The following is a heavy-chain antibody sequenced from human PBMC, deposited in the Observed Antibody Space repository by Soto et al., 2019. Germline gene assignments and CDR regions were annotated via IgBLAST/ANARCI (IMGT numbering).Heavy chain of an antibody. CDR3: ASGGYYDFWSGYYANWFDP. V-gene: IGHV4-34*01. CDR2: INHSGST. Sequence: PSETLSLTCAVYGGSFSGYYWSWIRQPPGKGLEWIGEINHSGSTNYNPSLKSRVTISVDTSKNQFSLKLSSVTAADTAVYYCASGGYYDFWSGYYANWFDPWGQGTLVTVSS. D-gene: IGHD3-3*01. J-gene: IGHJ5*02. CDR1: GGSFSGYY.